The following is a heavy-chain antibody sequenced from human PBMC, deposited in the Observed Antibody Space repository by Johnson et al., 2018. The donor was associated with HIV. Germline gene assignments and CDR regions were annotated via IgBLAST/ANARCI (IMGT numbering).Heavy chain of an antibody. V-gene: IGHV3-66*01. CDR2: IYSGGSA. Sequence: VQLVESGGGLVQPGRSLRLSCAASGFTFGSYAMSWVRQAPGKGLKWVSVIYSGGSAYYADSVKGRFTISRDNSKNTLYLQMNSLRAEDTAVYYCARVTPQRGDNDVFDIWGQGTMVTVSS. CDR1: GFTFGSYA. J-gene: IGHJ3*02. D-gene: IGHD3-16*01. CDR3: ARVTPQRGDNDVFDI.